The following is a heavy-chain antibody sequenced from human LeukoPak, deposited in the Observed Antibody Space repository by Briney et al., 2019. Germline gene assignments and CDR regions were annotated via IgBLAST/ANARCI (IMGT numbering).Heavy chain of an antibody. D-gene: IGHD3-16*01. CDR3: AKWPEGAMDYFDY. Sequence: GGSLRLSCAASGFSFSSYAMTWARQAPVKGLEWVSAISGDGTRTYYADSVKGRFTISRDNSKNTLYLEMSSLRVEGTAIYYCAKWPEGAMDYFDYWGQGTLVTVSS. CDR1: GFSFSSYA. CDR2: ISGDGTRT. J-gene: IGHJ4*02. V-gene: IGHV3-23*01.